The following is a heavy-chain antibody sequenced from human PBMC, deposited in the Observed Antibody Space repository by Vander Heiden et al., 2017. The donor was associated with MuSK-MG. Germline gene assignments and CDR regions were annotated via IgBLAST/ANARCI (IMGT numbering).Heavy chain of an antibody. CDR2: IIPILGIA. CDR1: GAAFSSYA. D-gene: IGHD3-22*01. V-gene: IGHV1-69*04. Sequence: QFHLVQSGAEVKNPGSSVKVSCKASGAAFSSYAISWVRQAPGQGLEWMGRIIPILGIANYAQKFQGRVTITADKSTSTAYMELSSLRSEDTAVYYCASELSDSSGYGVYWGQGTLVTVSS. CDR3: ASELSDSSGYGVY. J-gene: IGHJ4*02.